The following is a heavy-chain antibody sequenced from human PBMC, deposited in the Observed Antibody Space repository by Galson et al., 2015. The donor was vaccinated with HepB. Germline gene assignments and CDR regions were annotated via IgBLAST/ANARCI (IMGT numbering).Heavy chain of an antibody. J-gene: IGHJ4*02. D-gene: IGHD1-26*01. Sequence: SLRLSCAASGFTFDDYAMHWVRQAPGKGLEWVSGISWNSGSIGYADSVKGRFTISRDNAKNSLHLQMNSLRAEDTALYYCAKAQGGVLRHPNYFDYWGQGTLVTVSS. CDR1: GFTFDDYA. V-gene: IGHV3-9*01. CDR2: ISWNSGSI. CDR3: AKAQGGVLRHPNYFDY.